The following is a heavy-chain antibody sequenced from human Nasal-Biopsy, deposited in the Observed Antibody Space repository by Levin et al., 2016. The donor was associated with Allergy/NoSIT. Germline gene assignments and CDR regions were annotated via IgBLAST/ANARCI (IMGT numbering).Heavy chain of an antibody. Sequence: GESLKISCAASGFTFTTSTIQWVRQAPGKGLEFVAVVRGGRTYYAESVKGRFTISRDNSKNTLYLQMGGLRAEDTAVYYCARETLAGTIDYWGQGTLVTVSS. CDR3: ARETLAGTIDY. J-gene: IGHJ4*02. V-gene: IGHV3-64*02. CDR1: GFTFTTST. CDR2: VRGGRT. D-gene: IGHD1-26*01.